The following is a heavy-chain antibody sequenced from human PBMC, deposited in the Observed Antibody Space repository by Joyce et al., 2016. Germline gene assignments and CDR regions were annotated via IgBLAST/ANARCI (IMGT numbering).Heavy chain of an antibody. D-gene: IGHD3-10*01. CDR2: INAGNGNT. J-gene: IGHJ4*02. CDR1: GYTFASYA. CDR3: ARDYGSGSYDY. V-gene: IGHV1-3*01. Sequence: QVQLVQSGAEVKKPGASVKFSCKASGYTFASYAMHWVRQAPGQRLEWMGWINAGNGNTKYSQKFQGRVTITRDTSASTAYMELSSLRSEDTAVYYCARDYGSGSYDYWGQGTLVTVSS.